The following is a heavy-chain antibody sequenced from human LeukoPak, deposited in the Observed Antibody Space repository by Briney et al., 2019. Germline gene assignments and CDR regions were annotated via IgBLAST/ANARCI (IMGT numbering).Heavy chain of an antibody. Sequence: ASVKVSCKASGGTFSSYAISWVRQAPGQGLEWMGRIIPILGIANYAQKFQGRVTITADKSTSTAYMELSSLRSEDTAVYYCAGPYIYYGSAPRARYYYGMDVWGQGTTVTVSS. D-gene: IGHD3-10*01. CDR3: AGPYIYYGSAPRARYYYGMDV. CDR2: IIPILGIA. CDR1: GGTFSSYA. J-gene: IGHJ6*02. V-gene: IGHV1-69*04.